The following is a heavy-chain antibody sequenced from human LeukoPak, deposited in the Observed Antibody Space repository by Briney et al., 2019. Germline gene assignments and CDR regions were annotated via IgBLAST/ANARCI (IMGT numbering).Heavy chain of an antibody. CDR3: AGVPSGELYTDY. J-gene: IGHJ4*02. V-gene: IGHV4-30-2*01. CDR2: IYHSGST. CDR1: GGSISSGGYS. Sequence: SETLSLTCAVSGGSISSGGYSWSWIRQPPGKGLEWIGYIYHSGSTYYNPSLKSRVTISVDRSKNQFPLKLSSVTAADTAVYYCAGVPSGELYTDYWGQGTLVTVSS. D-gene: IGHD3-10*01.